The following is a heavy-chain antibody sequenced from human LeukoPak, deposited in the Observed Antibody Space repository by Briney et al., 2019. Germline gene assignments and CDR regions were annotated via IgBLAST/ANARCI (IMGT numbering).Heavy chain of an antibody. V-gene: IGHV3-13*01. CDR2: IGTADDT. J-gene: IGHJ3*02. CDR3: ARGRIGNDAFDI. Sequence: PGGSLRLSCAASGFTFSSYDMHWVRQAPGKGLEWVSAIGTADDTYYPGSVKCRFTISRENAKNSLYLQMNSLRAGDTAVYYCARGRIGNDAFDIWGQGTMVTVSS. CDR1: GFTFSSYD. D-gene: IGHD2-15*01.